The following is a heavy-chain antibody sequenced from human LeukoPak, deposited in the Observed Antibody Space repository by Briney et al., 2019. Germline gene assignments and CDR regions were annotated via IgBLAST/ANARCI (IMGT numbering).Heavy chain of an antibody. CDR3: ARGGSAYSSSWSTFDY. V-gene: IGHV3-74*01. CDR2: INSDASST. CDR1: RFTFSNYW. J-gene: IGHJ4*02. D-gene: IGHD6-13*01. Sequence: GGSLRLSCAASRFTFSNYWMSWVRQAPGKGLVWVSRINSDASSTTFADSVKGRFTISRDNAKNTLFLQMNSLRVEDTAVYYCARGGSAYSSSWSTFDYWGQGTLVTVSS.